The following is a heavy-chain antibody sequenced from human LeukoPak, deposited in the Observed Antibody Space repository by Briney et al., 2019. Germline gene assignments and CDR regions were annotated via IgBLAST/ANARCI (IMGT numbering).Heavy chain of an antibody. V-gene: IGHV1-69*02. D-gene: IGHD1-7*01. CDR3: AGYNWNLRYFDY. J-gene: IGHJ4*02. CDR1: GYTFTGYY. Sequence: GASVKVSCKASGYTFTGYYMHWVRQAPGQGLEWMGRIIPILGIANYAQKFQGRVTITADKSTSTAYMELSSLRSEDTAVYYCAGYNWNLRYFDYWGQGTLVTVSS. CDR2: IIPILGIA.